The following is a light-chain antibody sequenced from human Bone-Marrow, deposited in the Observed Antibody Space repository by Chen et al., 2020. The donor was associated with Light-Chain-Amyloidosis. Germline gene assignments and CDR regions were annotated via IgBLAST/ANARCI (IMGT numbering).Light chain of an antibody. Sequence: QSALTPPASVSGSPGQPITIPFTGTSSDVGGDNHVSWYQQHPDKAPKLMIYEVTNRPSWVPDRFSGSKSDNTASLTISGLQTEDEADYFCSSYTITNTLVFGSGTRVTVL. V-gene: IGLV2-14*01. CDR1: SSDVGGDNH. J-gene: IGLJ1*01. CDR2: EVT. CDR3: SSYTITNTLV.